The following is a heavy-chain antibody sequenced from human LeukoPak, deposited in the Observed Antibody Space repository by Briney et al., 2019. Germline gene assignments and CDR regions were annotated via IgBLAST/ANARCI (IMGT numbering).Heavy chain of an antibody. V-gene: IGHV3-23*01. CDR1: GFTFRRYD. J-gene: IGHJ3*02. CDR2: ISGSGGST. D-gene: IGHD2-15*01. CDR3: AKDRVVVAATLPDAFDI. Sequence: GGSLRLSCAASGFTFRRYDMSWVRQAPGKGVEWVSAISGSGGSTYYAASVKRRFTISRDNSKNTLYLPMNSLRAEDTAVYYCAKDRVVVAATLPDAFDIWGQGTMVTVSS.